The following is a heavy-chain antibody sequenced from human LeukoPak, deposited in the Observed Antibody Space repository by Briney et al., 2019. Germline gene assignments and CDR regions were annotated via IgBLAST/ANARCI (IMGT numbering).Heavy chain of an antibody. J-gene: IGHJ4*02. CDR3: ARGADDILTGYSFDY. V-gene: IGHV3-21*01. D-gene: IGHD3-9*01. CDR1: GFTFSSYS. CDR2: ISSSSSYI. Sequence: GGSLRLSCAASGFTFSSYSMNWVRQAPGKGLEWVSSISSSSSYIYYADSVKGRFTISRDNAKNSLYLQMNSLRAEDTAVYYCARGADDILTGYSFDYWGQGTLVTVSS.